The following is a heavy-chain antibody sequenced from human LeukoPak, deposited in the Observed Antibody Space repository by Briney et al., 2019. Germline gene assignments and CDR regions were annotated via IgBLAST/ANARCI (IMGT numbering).Heavy chain of an antibody. V-gene: IGHV3-23*01. D-gene: IGHD3-9*01. CDR2: ISGSGGST. CDR1: GFTFSSYA. J-gene: IGHJ4*02. CDR3: AKVSDDILTGYLMDGYFDY. Sequence: GGSLRLSCAASGFTFSSYAMSWVRQAPGKGLEWVSAISGSGGSTYYADSVKGWFTISRDNSKNTLYLQMNSLRAEDTAVYYCAKVSDDILTGYLMDGYFDYWGQGTLVTVSS.